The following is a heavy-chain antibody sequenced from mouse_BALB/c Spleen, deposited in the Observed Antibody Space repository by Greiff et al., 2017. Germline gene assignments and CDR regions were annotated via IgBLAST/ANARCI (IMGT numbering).Heavy chain of an antibody. V-gene: IGHV5-9*03. CDR3: ARSLDGVYFDY. J-gene: IGHJ2*01. D-gene: IGHD2-3*01. CDR1: GFTFSSFG. Sequence: EVKLVESGGGLVQPGGSRKLSCAASGFTFSSFGMHWVRQAPEKRLEWVATISSGGGNTYYPDSVKGRFTISRDNAKNNLYLQMSSLRSEDTALYYCARSLDGVYFDYWGQGTTLTVSS. CDR2: ISSGGGNT.